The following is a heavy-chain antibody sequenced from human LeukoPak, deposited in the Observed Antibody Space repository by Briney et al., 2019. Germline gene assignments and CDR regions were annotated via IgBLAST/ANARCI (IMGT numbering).Heavy chain of an antibody. J-gene: IGHJ6*03. CDR2: ISSSGSTI. CDR1: GFTFSDYY. Sequence: PGGSLRLSCAASGFTFSDYYMSWIRQAPGKGLEWVAYISSSGSTIYYADSVKGRFTISRDNAKNSLYLQMNSLRAEDTALYHCARYYCSGGSCPPYYMDVWGKGTTVTISS. D-gene: IGHD2-15*01. V-gene: IGHV3-11*01. CDR3: ARYYCSGGSCPPYYMDV.